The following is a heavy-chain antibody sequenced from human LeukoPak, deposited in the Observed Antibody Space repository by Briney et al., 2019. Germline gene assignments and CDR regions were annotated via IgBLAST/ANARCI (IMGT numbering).Heavy chain of an antibody. Sequence: SETLSLTCTVSGASVCCHFWSWIRQPPGKGLEWIGDIYDGGNTNYNPSLKSRVTISVDTSKNQFSLKLTSVTAADTAIYYCAKGSVWYLIWGQGTLVTVSS. CDR3: AKGSVWYLI. J-gene: IGHJ4*02. V-gene: IGHV4-59*02. CDR2: IYDGGNT. CDR1: GASVCCHF. D-gene: IGHD6-19*01.